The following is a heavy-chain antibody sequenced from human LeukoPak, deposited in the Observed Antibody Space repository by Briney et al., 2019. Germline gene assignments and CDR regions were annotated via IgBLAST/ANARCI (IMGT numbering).Heavy chain of an antibody. V-gene: IGHV1-18*01. J-gene: IGHJ3*02. CDR2: ISAYNGNT. Sequence: ASVKVSCKASGYTFTSYGISWVRQAPGQGLEWMGWISAYNGNTNYAQKLQGRVTMTTDTSTSTAYMELRSLRSDDTAVYYCAIGPAGYSSSWYAFDIWGQGTRVTVSS. CDR3: AIGPAGYSSSWYAFDI. CDR1: GYTFTSYG. D-gene: IGHD6-13*01.